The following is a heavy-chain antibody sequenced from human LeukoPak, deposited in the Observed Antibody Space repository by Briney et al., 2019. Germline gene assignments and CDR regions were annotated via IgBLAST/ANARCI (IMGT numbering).Heavy chain of an antibody. Sequence: SETLSLTCTVSGGSISSGGYYWSWIRQHPGKGLEWIGYIYYSGSTNYNPSLKSRVTISVDTSKNQFSLKLSSVTAADTAVYYCARASCNYDFWSGYYIYGGWFDPWGQGTLVTVSS. CDR2: IYYSGST. CDR1: GGSISSGGYY. CDR3: ARASCNYDFWSGYYIYGGWFDP. V-gene: IGHV4-31*03. D-gene: IGHD3-3*01. J-gene: IGHJ5*02.